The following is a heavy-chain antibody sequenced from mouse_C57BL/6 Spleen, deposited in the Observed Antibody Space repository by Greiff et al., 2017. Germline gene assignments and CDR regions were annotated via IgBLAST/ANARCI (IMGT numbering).Heavy chain of an antibody. CDR1: GYTFTSYW. CDR3: ARNAMDY. Sequence: VPLQQSGAELVKPGASVKLSCKASGYTFTSYWMHWVQQRPGQGLEWIGMIPPNSGSTNYNEKFKSQATLTVDKSSSTAYMQLSSLTSEDSAVYYCARNAMDYWGQGTSVTVSS. V-gene: IGHV1-64*01. J-gene: IGHJ4*01. CDR2: IPPNSGST.